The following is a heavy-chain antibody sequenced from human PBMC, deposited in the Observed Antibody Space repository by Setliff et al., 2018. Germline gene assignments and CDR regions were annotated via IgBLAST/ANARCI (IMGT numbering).Heavy chain of an antibody. CDR3: ARFCGTSNCQRAPLFDY. V-gene: IGHV4-4*08. CDR2: ILTTWST. Sequence: SETLSLTCGVSGASISDSYWSWIRQPPGKGLEWIGHILTTWSTNYNPSLKSRIAISADTSRDRFSLRLTSVTAADTAIYYCARFCGTSNCQRAPLFDYWGQGILVTVSS. CDR1: GASISDSY. D-gene: IGHD1-1*01. J-gene: IGHJ4*02.